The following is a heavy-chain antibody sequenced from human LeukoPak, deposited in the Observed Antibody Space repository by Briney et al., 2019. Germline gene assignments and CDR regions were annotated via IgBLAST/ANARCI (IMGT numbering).Heavy chain of an antibody. Sequence: GGSLRLSCAASGFTFSSYSMNWVRQAPGKGLEWVSSISSSSSYIYYADSVKGRFTISRDNAKNSLYLQMNSLRAEDTAVYYCARGQQAMVTYKMADYWGQGTLVTVSS. V-gene: IGHV3-21*01. CDR3: ARGQQAMVTYKMADY. J-gene: IGHJ4*02. D-gene: IGHD5-18*01. CDR1: GFTFSSYS. CDR2: ISSSSSYI.